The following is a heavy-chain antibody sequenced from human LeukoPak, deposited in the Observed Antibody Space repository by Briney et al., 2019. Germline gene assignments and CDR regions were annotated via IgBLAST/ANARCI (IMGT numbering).Heavy chain of an antibody. Sequence: PGGSLRLSCAASGFTFSSFGMHWVRQAPGKGLEWVAFIRYDGSNKYYADSVKDRFTISRDNSKNTLYLQMNSLRAEDTAVYYCAKDFTGHSSGWPSDYWGQGTLVSVSS. CDR1: GFTFSSFG. CDR3: AKDFTGHSSGWPSDY. D-gene: IGHD6-19*01. CDR2: IRYDGSNK. J-gene: IGHJ4*02. V-gene: IGHV3-30*02.